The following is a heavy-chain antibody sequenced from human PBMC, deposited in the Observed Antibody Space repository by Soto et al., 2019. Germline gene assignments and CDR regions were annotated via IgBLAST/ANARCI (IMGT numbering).Heavy chain of an antibody. J-gene: IGHJ6*02. V-gene: IGHV4-34*01. D-gene: IGHD2-15*01. CDR3: ARNRRSFVVVVAAKSYYGMDV. CDR2: INRSGST. Sequence: SETLSLTCAVYGGSFSGYYWSWIRQPPGKGLEWIGEINRSGSTNYNPSLKSRVTISVDTSKNQFSLKLSSVTAADTAVYYCARNRRSFVVVVAAKSYYGMDVWGQGTTVTSP. CDR1: GGSFSGYY.